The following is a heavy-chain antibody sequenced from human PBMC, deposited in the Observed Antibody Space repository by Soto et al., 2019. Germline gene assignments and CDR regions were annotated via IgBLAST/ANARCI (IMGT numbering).Heavy chain of an antibody. CDR3: ARGRRATIFGVVKVSDAFDI. D-gene: IGHD3-3*01. V-gene: IGHV4-34*01. Sequence: SETLSLTCAVYGGSFSGYYWSWIRQPPGKGLEWIGEINHSGSTNYNPSLKSRVTISVDTSKNQFSLKLSSVTAADTAVYYCARGRRATIFGVVKVSDAFDIWGQGTMVT. CDR1: GGSFSGYY. J-gene: IGHJ3*02. CDR2: INHSGST.